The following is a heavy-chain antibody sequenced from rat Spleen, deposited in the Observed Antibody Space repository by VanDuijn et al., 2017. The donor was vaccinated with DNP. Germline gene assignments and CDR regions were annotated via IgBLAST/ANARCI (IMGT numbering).Heavy chain of an antibody. V-gene: IGHV5-46*01. J-gene: IGHJ2*01. CDR1: GFTFSSFS. D-gene: IGHD4-1*01. CDR3: TREGVGTGYFDY. CDR2: ISSRDDFT. Sequence: EVHLVESGGGLVQSGGSMKLSCAASGFTFSSFSMAWVRQAPTRSLEWVATISSRDDFTYYRDSVKGRFTISRNNAKSTLYLQMNSLTSDDTATYYCTREGVGTGYFDYWGQGVMVPVSS.